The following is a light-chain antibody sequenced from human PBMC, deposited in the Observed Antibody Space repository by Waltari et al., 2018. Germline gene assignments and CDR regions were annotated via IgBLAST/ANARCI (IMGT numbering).Light chain of an antibody. CDR3: MEALQSVT. CDR2: VAS. J-gene: IGKJ5*01. V-gene: IGKV2-28*01. Sequence: DIVMTQSPLSLPVTPGEPASISCRSSQSLLDSNGYNYLDWYLQKPGQSPQILIYVASNRASGVPDRFSGSGSGTDFTLKISRVEAEDAGVYYCMEALQSVTFGQGTRLEIK. CDR1: QSLLDSNGYNY.